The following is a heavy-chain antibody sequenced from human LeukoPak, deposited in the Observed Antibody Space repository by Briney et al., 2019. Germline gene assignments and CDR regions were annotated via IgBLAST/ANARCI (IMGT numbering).Heavy chain of an antibody. CDR3: ARGVNSGYFDY. CDR2: IYYSGST. CDR1: GDSISSYY. V-gene: IGHV4-59*01. Sequence: SETLSLTCSVSGDSISSYYWSWIRQPPGKGLEWIGYIYYSGSTNYNPSLKSRVTISVDTSKNQFSLKLTSVTAADTAVYYCARGVNSGYFDYCGQGTLVTVSS. D-gene: IGHD1-26*01. J-gene: IGHJ4*03.